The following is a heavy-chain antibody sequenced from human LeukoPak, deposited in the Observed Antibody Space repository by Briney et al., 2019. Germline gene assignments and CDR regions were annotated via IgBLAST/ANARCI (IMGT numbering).Heavy chain of an antibody. CDR1: GGSFSGYY. Sequence: SETLSLTCAVYGGSFSGYYWSWIRQPSGKGLEWIGEINHSGSTNYNPSLKSRVTISVDTSKNQFSLKLSSVTAADTAVYYCARRYSYGYFTDYWGQGTLVTVSS. CDR3: ARRYSYGYFTDY. D-gene: IGHD5-18*01. CDR2: INHSGST. V-gene: IGHV4-34*01. J-gene: IGHJ4*02.